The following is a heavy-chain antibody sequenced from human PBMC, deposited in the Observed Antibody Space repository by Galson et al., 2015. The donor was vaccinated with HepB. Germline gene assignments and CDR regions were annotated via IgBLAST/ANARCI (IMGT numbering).Heavy chain of an antibody. D-gene: IGHD6-19*01. V-gene: IGHV7-4-1*02. CDR3: ARVTSIYDFSSRAYSYYYYGMDV. Sequence: SVKVSCKASGYTFTSYVIHWVRQAPGQGLEWMGGINTNTGTPTYAQGFTGRFVFSLDTSVSTAYPQISSLKTEDTAVYYCARVTSIYDFSSRAYSYYYYGMDVWGQGTTVAVSS. CDR2: INTNTGTP. J-gene: IGHJ6*02. CDR1: GYTFTSYV.